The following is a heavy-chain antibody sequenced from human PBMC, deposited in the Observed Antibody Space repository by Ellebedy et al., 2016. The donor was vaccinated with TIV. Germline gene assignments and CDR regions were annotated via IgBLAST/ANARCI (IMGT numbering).Heavy chain of an antibody. CDR1: GFSFSDHY. Sequence: GESLKISCAASGFSFSDHYMDWVRQAPGKGPEWVGRIRDKANSYTTEYAASVKGRFTILRDDSKNSLYLQMNSLKTEDTAVYYCTRLSGFRGYNWGGYWGQGALVTVSS. J-gene: IGHJ4*02. D-gene: IGHD5-24*01. CDR3: TRLSGFRGYNWGGY. V-gene: IGHV3-72*01. CDR2: IRDKANSYTT.